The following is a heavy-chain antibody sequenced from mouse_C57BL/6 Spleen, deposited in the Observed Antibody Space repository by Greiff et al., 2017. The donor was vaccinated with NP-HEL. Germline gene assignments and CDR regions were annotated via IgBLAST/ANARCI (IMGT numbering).Heavy chain of an antibody. CDR3: TRVKDGYSFDY. Sequence: EVKLVESGEGLVKPGGSLKLSCAASGFTFSSYAMSWVRQTPEKRLEWVAYISSGGDYIYYADTVKGRFTISRDNARNTLYLQMSSLKSEDTAMYYCTRVKDGYSFDYWGQGTTLTVSS. CDR2: ISSGGDYI. J-gene: IGHJ2*01. D-gene: IGHD2-3*01. CDR1: GFTFSSYA. V-gene: IGHV5-9-1*02.